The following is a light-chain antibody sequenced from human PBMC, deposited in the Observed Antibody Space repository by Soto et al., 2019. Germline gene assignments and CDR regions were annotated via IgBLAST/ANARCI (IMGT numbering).Light chain of an antibody. CDR2: KAS. CDR1: QSVGNW. V-gene: IGKV1-5*03. CDR3: QQYQSFPYT. J-gene: IGKJ2*01. Sequence: DIQMTQSPSTLSASVGDRVSITCWASQSVGNWLAWYQHKPGKAPNLLIYKASRLESEVPSRFSGSSSGTEFTLTISSLQPDDFATYYCQQYQSFPYTFGQGTKLEMK.